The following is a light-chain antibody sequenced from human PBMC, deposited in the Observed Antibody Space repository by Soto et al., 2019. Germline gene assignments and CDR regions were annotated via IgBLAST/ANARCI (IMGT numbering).Light chain of an antibody. CDR3: QQYKNWPPLT. CDR2: GAF. V-gene: IGKV3-15*01. CDR1: QSVSFH. J-gene: IGKJ4*01. Sequence: EIVMTQYPATLSVSPGETATLSCRASQSVSFHLAWYQQKPGQGPRLLIYGAFTRATGIPARFSGSGSGTDFTLTISSLQSEDFALYYCQQYKNWPPLTFGGGTKVEIK.